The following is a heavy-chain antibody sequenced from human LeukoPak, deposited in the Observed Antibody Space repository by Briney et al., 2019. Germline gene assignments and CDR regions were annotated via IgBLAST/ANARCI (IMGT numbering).Heavy chain of an antibody. V-gene: IGHV3-30*04. CDR3: AKDPGYCSGGSCYPFDY. CDR2: ISYDGSNK. CDR1: GFTFSSYA. D-gene: IGHD2-15*01. Sequence: GGSLRLSCAASGFTFSSYAMHWVRQAPGKGLEWVAVISYDGSNKYYADSVKGRFTISRDNSKNTLYLQMNSLRAEDTAVYYCAKDPGYCSGGSCYPFDYWGQGTLVTVSS. J-gene: IGHJ4*02.